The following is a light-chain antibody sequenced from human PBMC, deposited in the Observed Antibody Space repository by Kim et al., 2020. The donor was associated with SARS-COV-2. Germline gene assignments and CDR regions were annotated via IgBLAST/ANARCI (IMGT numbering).Light chain of an antibody. CDR1: SLRTSF. V-gene: IGLV3-19*01. J-gene: IGLJ3*02. CDR2: GEY. CDR3: NCRDSSGNRV. Sequence: SSELTQDPAVSVALGHTVRIRCQGDSLRTSFASWYQQKPGQAPVLVIYGEYSRPSGIPDRFSGASSGNTASLTIIGAQAEDEADYYCNCRDSSGNRVFGGGTQLTVL.